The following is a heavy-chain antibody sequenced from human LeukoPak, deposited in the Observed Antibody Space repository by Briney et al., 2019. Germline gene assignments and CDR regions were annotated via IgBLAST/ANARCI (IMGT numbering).Heavy chain of an antibody. CDR3: ARAGDGYNPFFDY. CDR2: IYHSGST. CDR1: GGSISSSNW. D-gene: IGHD5-24*01. J-gene: IGHJ4*02. V-gene: IGHV4-4*02. Sequence: SETLSLTCAVSGGSISSSNWWSWVRQPPGKGLEWIGEIYHSGSTNYNPSLKSRVTISVDKSKNQFSLKLSSVTAADTAVYYCARAGDGYNPFFDYWGQGTLVTVSS.